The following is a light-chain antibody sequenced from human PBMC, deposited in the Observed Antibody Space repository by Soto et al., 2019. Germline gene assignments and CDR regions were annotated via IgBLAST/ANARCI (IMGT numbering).Light chain of an antibody. CDR2: KAS. CDR3: QHYNSYSEA. Sequence: IPMTQSPSTLSGSVGDRVTITCRASQTISSWLAWYQQKPGQAPKLLIYKASTLKSGVPSRFSGSGSGTEFTLTISSLQPDDFATYYCQHYNSYSEAFGQGTEVELK. J-gene: IGKJ1*01. V-gene: IGKV1-5*03. CDR1: QTISSW.